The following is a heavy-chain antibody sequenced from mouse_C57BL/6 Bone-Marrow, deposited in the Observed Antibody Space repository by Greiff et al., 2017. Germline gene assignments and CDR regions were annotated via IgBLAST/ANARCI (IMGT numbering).Heavy chain of an antibody. Sequence: DVQLVESEGGLVQPGSSMKLSCTASGFTFSDYYMAWVRQVPEKGLEWVANINYDGSSTYYLDSLKSRFIISRDNAKNILYLQMSSLKSEDTATYYCARGYEDAMDYWGQGTSVTVSS. D-gene: IGHD2-12*01. CDR2: INYDGSST. CDR1: GFTFSDYY. CDR3: ARGYEDAMDY. V-gene: IGHV5-16*01. J-gene: IGHJ4*01.